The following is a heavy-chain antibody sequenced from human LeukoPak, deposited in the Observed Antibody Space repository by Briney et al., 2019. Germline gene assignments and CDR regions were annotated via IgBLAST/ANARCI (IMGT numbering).Heavy chain of an antibody. J-gene: IGHJ4*02. V-gene: IGHV4-4*07. CDR2: ISTSGGT. CDR1: GGSISSYY. D-gene: IGHD4/OR15-4a*01. Sequence: LDTLSLTCTVSGGSISSYYWSWIRQPAGKGLEWIRRISTSGGTNYNPSLKSRVTMSVDTSKTQFSLRLSSVTAADTAVYYCASGGAISYSFDYWGQGTLVTVSS. CDR3: ASGGAISYSFDY.